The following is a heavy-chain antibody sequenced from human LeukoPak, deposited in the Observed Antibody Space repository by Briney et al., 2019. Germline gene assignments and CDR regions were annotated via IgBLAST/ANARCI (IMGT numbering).Heavy chain of an antibody. CDR1: GCTFSSYA. CDR3: AKDSLFRVGYADY. V-gene: IGHV3-23*01. J-gene: IGHJ4*02. CDR2: ISGSGGST. D-gene: IGHD2-2*01. Sequence: LPGGSLRLSCAASGCTFSSYAMSWVRQAPGKGLEWVSAISGSGGSTYYADYVKGRFTISRDNSKNTLYLQMNSLRAEDTAVYYCAKDSLFRVGYADYWGQGTLVTVSS.